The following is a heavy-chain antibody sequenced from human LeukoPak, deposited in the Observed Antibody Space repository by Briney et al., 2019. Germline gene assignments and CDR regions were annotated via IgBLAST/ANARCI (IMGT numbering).Heavy chain of an antibody. CDR3: ARGYGSGSYSSFDAFDI. CDR2: INHSGST. Sequence: PSETLSLTCAVYGGSFSGYYWSWIRQPPGKGLEWIGEINHSGSTNYNPSLKSRVTISVDTSENQFSLKLSSVTAADTAVYYCARGYGSGSYSSFDAFDIWGQGTMVTVSS. V-gene: IGHV4-34*01. CDR1: GGSFSGYY. D-gene: IGHD3-10*01. J-gene: IGHJ3*02.